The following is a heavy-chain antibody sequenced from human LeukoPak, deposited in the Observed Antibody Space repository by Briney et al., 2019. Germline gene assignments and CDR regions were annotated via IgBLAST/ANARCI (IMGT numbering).Heavy chain of an antibody. V-gene: IGHV4-4*07. D-gene: IGHD6-19*01. CDR1: GGSISSYY. Sequence: SETLSLTCTVSGGSISSYYWSWIRQPAGKGLEWIGRIYTSGSTNYNPSLKSRVTMSVDTSKNQFSLKLSSVTAADTAVYYCARHRRQWLAPKSAHQYYFDYWGQGTLVTVSS. CDR2: IYTSGST. J-gene: IGHJ4*02. CDR3: ARHRRQWLAPKSAHQYYFDY.